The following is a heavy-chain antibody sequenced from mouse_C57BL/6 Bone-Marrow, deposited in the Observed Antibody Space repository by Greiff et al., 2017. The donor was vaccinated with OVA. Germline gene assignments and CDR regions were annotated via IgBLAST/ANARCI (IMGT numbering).Heavy chain of an antibody. CDR2: IDLETGGT. CDR1: GYTFTDYE. D-gene: IGHD2-5*01. J-gene: IGHJ2*01. V-gene: IGHV1-15*01. Sequence: QVQLKESGAELVRPGASVTLSCKASGYTFTDYEMHWVKQTPVHGLEWIGAIDLETGGTAYNQKFKGKAILTADKSSSTAYMELRSLTSEDSAVYYCTRSYSNYGDFDYWGQGTTLTVSS. CDR3: TRSYSNYGDFDY.